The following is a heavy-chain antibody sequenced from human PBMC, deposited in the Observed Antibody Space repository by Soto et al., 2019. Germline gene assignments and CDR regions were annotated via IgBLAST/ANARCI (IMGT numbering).Heavy chain of an antibody. CDR2: ISESGGST. CDR3: ARALDFWSAYFDY. V-gene: IGHV3-23*01. Sequence: GGSLRLSCSASGFTFSSFAMSWVRQAPGKGLEWVSVISESGGSTYYADSVKGRFSISRDNSKNTLYLQMNSLRTEDTAVYYCARALDFWSAYFDYWGQGSLVTVSS. D-gene: IGHD3-3*01. CDR1: GFTFSSFA. J-gene: IGHJ4*02.